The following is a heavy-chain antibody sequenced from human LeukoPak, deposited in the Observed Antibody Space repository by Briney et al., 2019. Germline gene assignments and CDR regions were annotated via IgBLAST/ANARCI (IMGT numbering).Heavy chain of an antibody. V-gene: IGHV3-7*01. J-gene: IGHJ4*02. Sequence: GGSLRLSCAAPGFTFSSYWMSWVRQAPGKGLEWVANIKQDGSEKYYVDSVKGRFTISRDNAKNSLYLQMNSLRAEDTAVYYCARLDFSSGWDRPFDYWGQGTLVTVSS. D-gene: IGHD6-19*01. CDR3: ARLDFSSGWDRPFDY. CDR2: IKQDGSEK. CDR1: GFTFSSYW.